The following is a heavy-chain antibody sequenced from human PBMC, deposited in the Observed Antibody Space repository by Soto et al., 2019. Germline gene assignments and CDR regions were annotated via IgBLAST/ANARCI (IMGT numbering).Heavy chain of an antibody. CDR3: ARDFGYAFDY. V-gene: IGHV3-48*02. D-gene: IGHD5-12*01. CDR1: GFIFSSFS. CDR2: IRSDSNHI. Sequence: EVQLVESGGGLVQPGASLRLSCAASGFIFSSFSMNWIRQAPGKGLEWLSYIRSDSNHIGYADSVRGRFTIYRDIAKNSMFLQMGSLRDEDTAVYYCARDFGYAFDYWGQGNLVAVYS. J-gene: IGHJ4*02.